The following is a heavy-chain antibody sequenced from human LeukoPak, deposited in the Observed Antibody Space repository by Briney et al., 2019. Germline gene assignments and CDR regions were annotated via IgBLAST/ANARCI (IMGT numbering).Heavy chain of an antibody. D-gene: IGHD3-10*01. V-gene: IGHV3-21*01. J-gene: IGHJ4*02. CDR1: GFTFSSYS. CDR2: ISDSSSYI. CDR3: AREYGSGSYYPSPPDY. Sequence: GGSLRLTCAASGFTFSSYSMNWVRQAPGKGLEWVSSISDSSSYIYYADSVKGRFTISRDNAKNSLYLQMNSLRAEDTAVYYCAREYGSGSYYPSPPDYWGQGTLVTVSS.